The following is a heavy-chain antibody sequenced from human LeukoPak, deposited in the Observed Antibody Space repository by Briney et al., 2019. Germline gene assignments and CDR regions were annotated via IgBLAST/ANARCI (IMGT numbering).Heavy chain of an antibody. CDR1: GFTFSSYS. D-gene: IGHD2-15*01. CDR2: ISSSSSYI. Sequence: GGSLRLSCAASGFTFSSYSMNWVRQAPGKGLEWVSSISSSSSYIYYTDSVKGRFTISRDNAKNSPYLQMNSLRAEDTAVYYCARDHQEYCSGGSCTYFDYWGQGTLVTVSS. J-gene: IGHJ4*02. CDR3: ARDHQEYCSGGSCTYFDY. V-gene: IGHV3-21*01.